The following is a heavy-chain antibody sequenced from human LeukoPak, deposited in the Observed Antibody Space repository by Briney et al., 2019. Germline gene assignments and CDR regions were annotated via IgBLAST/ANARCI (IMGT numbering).Heavy chain of an antibody. CDR3: ARALLDFDFWSGEL. V-gene: IGHV3-21*01. J-gene: IGHJ4*02. D-gene: IGHD3-3*01. CDR2: ISSSSHYI. Sequence: PGGSLRLSCAASGFTFSSYYINWVRQAPGKGLEWVSSISSSSHYIYYADSVKGRFTISRDNAKNSLYLQMNSLRAEDTAVSYCARALLDFDFWSGELWGQGTLVTVSS. CDR1: GFTFSSYY.